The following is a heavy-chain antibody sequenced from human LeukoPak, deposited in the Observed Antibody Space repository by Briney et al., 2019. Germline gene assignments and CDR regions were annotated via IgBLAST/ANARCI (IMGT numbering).Heavy chain of an antibody. CDR1: GFNFQYAW. CDR3: TSLVGSPTY. CDR2: IKSKRDGETT. J-gene: IGHJ4*02. Sequence: GESLRLSCAGSGFNFQYAWMTWVRQAPGKGPEWVGRIKSKRDGETTDYTTLVKSRFSISRDDSKNTVYLQMNSLRTEDTAVYYCTSLVGSPTYWGQGTLVAVSS. V-gene: IGHV3-15*01. D-gene: IGHD4-23*01.